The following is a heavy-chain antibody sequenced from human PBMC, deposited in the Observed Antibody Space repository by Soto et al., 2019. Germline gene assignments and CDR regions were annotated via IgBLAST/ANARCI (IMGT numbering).Heavy chain of an antibody. CDR1: GYTFTSYY. CDR3: AVGCNYLSMDV. V-gene: IGHV1-46*01. Sequence: QVQLVQSGAEVKKPGASVKVSCKASGYTFTSYYMHWVRLAPGQGLEWMGIINPDSGGTSYAQQFQGRVIMTRDTSTSTVYMEMSSLRSEDTAVYYCAVGCNYLSMDVWGQGTTVTVSS. CDR2: INPDSGGT. J-gene: IGHJ6*02. D-gene: IGHD4-4*01.